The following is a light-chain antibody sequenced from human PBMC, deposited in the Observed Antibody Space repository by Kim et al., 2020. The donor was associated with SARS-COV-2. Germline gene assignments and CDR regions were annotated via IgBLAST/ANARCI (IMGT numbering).Light chain of an antibody. CDR2: DSN. CDR3: ATWDDSLTGFV. Sequence: QRVTVSCSGSSSNIGINVVNWYQQLPGTAPQLLIYDSNRRPSGVPDRFSGSKSGTSASLEISGLQSEDEADYFCATWDDSLTGFVLGTGTKVTVL. V-gene: IGLV1-44*01. CDR1: SSNIGINV. J-gene: IGLJ1*01.